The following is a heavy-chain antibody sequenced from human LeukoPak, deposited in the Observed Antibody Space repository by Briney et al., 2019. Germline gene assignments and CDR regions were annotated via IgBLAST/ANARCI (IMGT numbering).Heavy chain of an antibody. Sequence: GGSLRLSCAASGFTLSSYAMSWVRQAPGKGLEWVSAISGSGGSTYYADSVKGRFTISRDNSKNTLYLQVNSLRVEDTAVYYCAKTREYFQHWGQGTLVTVSS. J-gene: IGHJ1*01. CDR2: ISGSGGST. CDR3: AKTREYFQH. V-gene: IGHV3-23*01. CDR1: GFTLSSYA.